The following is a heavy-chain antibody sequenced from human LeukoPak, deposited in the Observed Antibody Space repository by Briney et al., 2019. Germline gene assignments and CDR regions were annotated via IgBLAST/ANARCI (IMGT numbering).Heavy chain of an antibody. D-gene: IGHD3-10*01. CDR1: GGFFSGYY. J-gene: IGHJ5*02. Sequence: SETLSLTCAVYGGFFSGYYWSWIRQPPGKGLEWIGEINHSGSTNYNPSLKSRVTISVDTSKNQFSLKLSSVTAADTAVYYCARTGRITMVRGVIITSLFDPWGQGTLVTVSS. CDR3: ARTGRITMVRGVIITSLFDP. V-gene: IGHV4-34*01. CDR2: INHSGST.